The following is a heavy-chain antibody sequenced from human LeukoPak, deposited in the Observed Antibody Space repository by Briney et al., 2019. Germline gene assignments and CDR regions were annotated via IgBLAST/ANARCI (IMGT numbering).Heavy chain of an antibody. CDR3: ARDVSGGSAALDY. J-gene: IGHJ4*02. CDR2: ISTSNNTI. V-gene: IGHV3-48*04. D-gene: IGHD2-15*01. Sequence: GGSLRLSCAASGFTFSSYNMNWVRQAPGKGLEWVSYISTSNNTIYYADSVKGRFTISRDNAKNSLYLQMNSLRAEDTAVYYCARDVSGGSAALDYWGQGTLVTVSS. CDR1: GFTFSSYN.